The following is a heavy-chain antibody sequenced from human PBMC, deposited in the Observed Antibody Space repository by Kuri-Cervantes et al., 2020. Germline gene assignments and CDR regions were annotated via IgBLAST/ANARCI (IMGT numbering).Heavy chain of an antibody. V-gene: IGHV3-23*01. Sequence: GGSLRLSCAASGFTFSSYAMSWVRQAPGKGLEWVSAISGSGGSTYYADSVKGRFTISRANSKNTLYLQMNSLRAEDTAVYYCAKERADCSSTSCYTKAWDYWGQGTLVTVSS. CDR2: ISGSGGST. CDR1: GFTFSSYA. CDR3: AKERADCSSTSCYTKAWDY. D-gene: IGHD2-2*02. J-gene: IGHJ4*02.